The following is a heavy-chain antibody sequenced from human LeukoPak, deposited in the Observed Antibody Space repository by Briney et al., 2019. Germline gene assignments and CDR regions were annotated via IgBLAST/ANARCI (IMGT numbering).Heavy chain of an antibody. CDR1: GGSISSGGYY. CDR3: AREGESLSLFDY. J-gene: IGHJ4*02. V-gene: IGHV4-31*03. CDR2: IYYSGST. Sequence: SQTLSLTCTVPGGSISSGGYYWSWIRQQPGKGLEWIGYIYYSGSTYYNPSLKSRVTISVDTSKNQFSLKLSSVTAADTAVYYCAREGESLSLFDYWGQGTLVTVSS. D-gene: IGHD3-10*01.